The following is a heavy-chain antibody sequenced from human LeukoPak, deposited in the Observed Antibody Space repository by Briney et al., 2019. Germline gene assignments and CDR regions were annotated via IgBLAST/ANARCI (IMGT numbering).Heavy chain of an antibody. CDR2: IDASRST. CDR3: ARDSIVGAWYYLDY. CDR1: GGSISSYL. J-gene: IGHJ4*02. Sequence: SEALSLTCTVSGGSISSYLWTWIRQPAGEGLEWIGHIDASRSTNYNPPLKSRASMSVDTSTNQFSLKLTSVPAADTAVYYCARDSIVGAWYYLDYWGQGTLVTVSS. D-gene: IGHD1-26*01. V-gene: IGHV4-4*07.